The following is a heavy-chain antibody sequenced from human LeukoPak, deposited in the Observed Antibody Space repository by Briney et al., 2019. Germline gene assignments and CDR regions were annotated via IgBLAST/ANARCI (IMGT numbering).Heavy chain of an antibody. J-gene: IGHJ4*02. Sequence: GGSLRLSCAASGFTFSSYAMNWVRQAPGKGLEWVSAISGSGGSTYYADSVKDRFTISRDNSKNTLYLQMNSLRAEDTAVYYCAKALYGSGSYYNSPFDYWGQGTLVTVSS. V-gene: IGHV3-23*01. D-gene: IGHD3-10*01. CDR2: ISGSGGST. CDR1: GFTFSSYA. CDR3: AKALYGSGSYYNSPFDY.